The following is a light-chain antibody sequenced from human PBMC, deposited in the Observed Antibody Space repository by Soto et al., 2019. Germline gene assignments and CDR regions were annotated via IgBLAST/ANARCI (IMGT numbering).Light chain of an antibody. CDR1: SSDIGTYNY. CDR2: SND. Sequence: QSALTQPASVSGSPGQSITISCTGTSSDIGTYNYVSWYQQHPGKAPKLLIYSNDQRPSGVPDRFSASKSGTSASLAISGLRSDDEADYYCAAWDDSLSGWVFGGGTKLTVL. V-gene: IGLV1-47*02. J-gene: IGLJ2*01. CDR3: AAWDDSLSGWV.